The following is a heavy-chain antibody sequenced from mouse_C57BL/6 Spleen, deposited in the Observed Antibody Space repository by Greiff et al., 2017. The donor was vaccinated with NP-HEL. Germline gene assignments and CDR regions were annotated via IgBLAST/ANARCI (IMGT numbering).Heavy chain of an antibody. D-gene: IGHD1-1*01. J-gene: IGHJ3*01. CDR3: ARSNYGSSYPFAY. Sequence: VQLQQSGPELVKPGASVKISCKASGYAFSSSWMNWVKQRSGKGLEWIGRIYPGDGDTNYNGKFKGKATLTADKSSSTAYMQLSSLTSEDSAVYFCARSNYGSSYPFAYWGQGTLVTVSA. CDR2: IYPGDGDT. CDR1: GYAFSSSW. V-gene: IGHV1-82*01.